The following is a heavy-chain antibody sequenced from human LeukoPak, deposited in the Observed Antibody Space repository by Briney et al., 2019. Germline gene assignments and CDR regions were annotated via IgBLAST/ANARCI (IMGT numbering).Heavy chain of an antibody. CDR1: GFTFSSYV. J-gene: IGHJ4*02. CDR3: ARDPSGLGFDY. V-gene: IGHV3-23*01. Sequence: GGSLGLSCAAPGFTFSSYVMSWVRQAPGKGLEWVSAISGSGGSTFYADSVKGRFTISRDNSKNTLYLQMNSLRAEDTAVYYCARDPSGLGFDYWGQGTLVTVSS. CDR2: ISGSGGST. D-gene: IGHD3/OR15-3a*01.